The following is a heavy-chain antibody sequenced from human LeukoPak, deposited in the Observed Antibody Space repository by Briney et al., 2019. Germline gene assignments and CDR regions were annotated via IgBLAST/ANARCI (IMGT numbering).Heavy chain of an antibody. Sequence: GGSLRLSCAASGFTFSSYSMNWVRQAPGKGLEWVSSISSSSSYIYYADSVKGRFTISRDNAKNSLYLQMNSLRAEDTAVYYCARNSSNTYYDDAWGSYRTIDAVDIWGQGTMVTVSS. CDR3: ARNSSNTYYDDAWGSYRTIDAVDI. CDR2: ISSSSSYI. J-gene: IGHJ3*02. D-gene: IGHD3-16*02. V-gene: IGHV3-21*01. CDR1: GFTFSSYS.